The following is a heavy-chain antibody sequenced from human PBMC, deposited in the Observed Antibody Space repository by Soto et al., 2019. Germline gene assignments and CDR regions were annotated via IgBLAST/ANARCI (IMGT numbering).Heavy chain of an antibody. CDR3: ARGVGNYYGSGSVRYYYYGMDV. V-gene: IGHV1-2*02. CDR1: GYTFTGYY. CDR2: INPNSGGT. D-gene: IGHD3-10*01. J-gene: IGHJ6*02. Sequence: GASVKVSCKASGYTFTGYYMHWVRQAPGQGLEWMGWINPNSGGTNYAQKFQGSVTMTRDTSISTAYMELSRLRSDDTAAYYCARGVGNYYGSGSVRYYYYGMDVWGQGTTVTVSS.